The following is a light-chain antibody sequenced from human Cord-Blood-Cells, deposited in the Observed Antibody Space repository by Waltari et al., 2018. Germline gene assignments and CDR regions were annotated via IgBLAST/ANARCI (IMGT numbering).Light chain of an antibody. CDR1: SSDVGSYNL. J-gene: IGLJ3*02. V-gene: IGLV2-23*01. CDR2: EGR. Sequence: QSALTQPASVSGSPGQSITISCTGTSSDVGSYNLVSWYQQHPGKAPKLMIYEGRKRPSGVSNRCSGSKSGNTASLTISGLQAEDEADYYCCSYAGSSTWVVGGGTKLTVL. CDR3: CSYAGSSTWV.